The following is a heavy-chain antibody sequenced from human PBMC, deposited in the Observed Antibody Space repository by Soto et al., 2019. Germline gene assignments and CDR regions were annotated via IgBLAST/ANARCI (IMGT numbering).Heavy chain of an antibody. J-gene: IGHJ4*02. Sequence: QVQLQQWGAGLLKPSETLSLTCAVYGGSFSGYYWSWIRQPPGKGLEWIGEINHSGSTNYNPSLKSRVTISVDTSKNQFSLKLSSVTAADTAVYYCARVGGYSGGLDYWGQGTLVTVSS. CDR1: GGSFSGYY. CDR3: ARVGGYSGGLDY. D-gene: IGHD3-22*01. CDR2: INHSGST. V-gene: IGHV4-34*01.